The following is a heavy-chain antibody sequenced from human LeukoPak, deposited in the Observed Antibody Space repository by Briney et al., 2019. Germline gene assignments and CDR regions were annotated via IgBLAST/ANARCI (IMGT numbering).Heavy chain of an antibody. CDR1: AFTFSNYW. Sequence: GGSLRLSCVVSAFTFSNYWMDWVRQAPGKGLEWVAFIRQDGRETNYAGSVKGRFTISRDNAKDSLYLQMNNLRVEDTAVYYCATRGDLSWFGALRHWSQGTVVTVSS. D-gene: IGHD3-16*02. V-gene: IGHV3-7*01. CDR3: ATRGDLSWFGALRH. J-gene: IGHJ4*02. CDR2: IRQDGRET.